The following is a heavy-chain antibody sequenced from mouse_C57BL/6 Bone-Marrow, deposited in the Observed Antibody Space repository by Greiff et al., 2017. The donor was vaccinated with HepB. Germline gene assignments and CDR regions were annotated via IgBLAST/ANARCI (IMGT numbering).Heavy chain of an antibody. CDR3: ARKKNRLYFDY. CDR1: GYTFTSYW. J-gene: IGHJ2*01. Sequence: VQLQQPGAELVRPGTSVKLSCKASGYTFTSYWMHWVKQRPGQGLEWIGVIDPSDSYTNYNQKFKGKATLTVDTSSSTAYMQLSSLTSEDSAVYYCARKKNRLYFDYWGQGTTLTVSS. D-gene: IGHD2-14*01. V-gene: IGHV1-59*01. CDR2: IDPSDSYT.